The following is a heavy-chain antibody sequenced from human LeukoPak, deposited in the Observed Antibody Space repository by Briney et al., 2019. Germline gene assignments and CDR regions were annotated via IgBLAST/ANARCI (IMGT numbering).Heavy chain of an antibody. V-gene: IGHV1-24*01. Sequence: ASVKVSCKVSGYTLTELSMHWVRQAPGKGLEWMGGFDPEDGETIYAQKFQGRVTMTEDTSTDTAYMELSSLRSEDTAVYYCATVSQCSGGSCYSVDFDYWGQGTLVTVPS. CDR3: ATVSQCSGGSCYSVDFDY. D-gene: IGHD2-15*01. J-gene: IGHJ4*02. CDR2: FDPEDGET. CDR1: GYTLTELS.